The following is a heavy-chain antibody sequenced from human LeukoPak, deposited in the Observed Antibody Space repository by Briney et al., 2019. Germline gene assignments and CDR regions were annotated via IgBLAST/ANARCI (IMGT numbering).Heavy chain of an antibody. V-gene: IGHV6-1*01. D-gene: IGHD6-13*01. J-gene: IGHJ6*03. CDR3: ARDRLVRQQLVLYYYYMGV. CDR2: TYYRSKWYN. CDR1: GDSVSSNSAA. Sequence: SQTLSLTCAISGDSVSSNSAAWNWIRQSPSRGLEWLGRTYYRSKWYNDYAVSVKSRITINPDTSKNQFSLQLNSVTPEDTAVYYCARDRLVRQQLVLYYYYMGVWGKGTTVTISS.